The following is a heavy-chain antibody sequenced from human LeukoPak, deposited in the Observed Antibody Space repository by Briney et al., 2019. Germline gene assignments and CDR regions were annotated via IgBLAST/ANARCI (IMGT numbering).Heavy chain of an antibody. D-gene: IGHD1-7*01. J-gene: IGHJ5*02. CDR2: INPSGGRT. CDR1: GYTFTSYY. Sequence: ASVTVSCKASGYTFTSYYMHWVRQAPGQGLEWMGIINPSGGRTTYAQKFQARVPMTRDTSTSTVYMELSSLRSDDTAVYYCARDRELRTVLIGDGWFDPWGQGTLVTVSS. CDR3: ARDRELRTVLIGDGWFDP. V-gene: IGHV1-46*01.